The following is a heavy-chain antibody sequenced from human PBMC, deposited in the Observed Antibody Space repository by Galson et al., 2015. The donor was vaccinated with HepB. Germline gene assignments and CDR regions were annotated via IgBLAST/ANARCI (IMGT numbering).Heavy chain of an antibody. CDR1: GFTFSSYA. CDR3: AKVGVGFSSSWNY. J-gene: IGHJ4*02. CDR2: ISGSGGST. D-gene: IGHD6-13*01. V-gene: IGHV3-23*01. Sequence: SLRLSCAASGFTFSSYAMSWVRQAPGKGLEWVSAISGSGGSTYYADSVKGRFTISRDNSKNTLYLQMNSLRAEDTAVYYCAKVGVGFSSSWNYWGQGTLVTVSS.